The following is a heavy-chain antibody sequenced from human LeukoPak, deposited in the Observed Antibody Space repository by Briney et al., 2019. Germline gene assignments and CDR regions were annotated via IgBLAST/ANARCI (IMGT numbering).Heavy chain of an antibody. V-gene: IGHV1-46*01. CDR3: ATDRDTDNCSGVTCYIDY. J-gene: IGHJ4*02. Sequence: ASVKVSCKASGYTFTSYYMHWVRQAPGQGLEWMGIINPSGGSTSYAQKFQGRVTMTTDTSTSTAYMELRSLRSDDTAVYYCATDRDTDNCSGVTCYIDYWGQGTLVTVSS. CDR2: INPSGGST. D-gene: IGHD2-15*01. CDR1: GYTFTSYY.